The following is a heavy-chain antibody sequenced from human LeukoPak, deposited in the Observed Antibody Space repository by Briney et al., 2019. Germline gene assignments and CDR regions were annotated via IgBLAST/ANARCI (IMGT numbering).Heavy chain of an antibody. CDR3: AKDYGRGVRGVTPTFDY. D-gene: IGHD3-10*01. CDR2: ISGSGGST. Sequence: GGSLRLSCAASGFTFSSYSMNWVRQAPGKGREWVSAISGSGGSTYYADSVKGRFTISRDNSKNTLYLQMNSLRAEDTAVYYCAKDYGRGVRGVTPTFDYWGQGTLVTVSS. CDR1: GFTFSSYS. V-gene: IGHV3-23*01. J-gene: IGHJ4*02.